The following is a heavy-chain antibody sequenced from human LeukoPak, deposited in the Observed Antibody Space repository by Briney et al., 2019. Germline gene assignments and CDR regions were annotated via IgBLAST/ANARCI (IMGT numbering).Heavy chain of an antibody. J-gene: IGHJ5*02. CDR2: IYYSGST. V-gene: IGHV4-30-4*01. Sequence: SETLSLTCTVSGGSISSGDYYWSWIRQPPGKGLEWIGYIYYSGSTYYNPSLKSRVTISVDTSKNQFSLKLSSVTAADTAVYYCARVSGYSGYASFDPWGQGTLVTVFS. CDR1: GGSISSGDYY. D-gene: IGHD5-12*01. CDR3: ARVSGYSGYASFDP.